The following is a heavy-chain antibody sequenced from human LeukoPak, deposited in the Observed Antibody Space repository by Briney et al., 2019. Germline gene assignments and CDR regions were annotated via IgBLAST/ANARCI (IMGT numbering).Heavy chain of an antibody. Sequence: PSETLSLTCAVSGGSISSSNWWSWVRQPPGKGLEWIGETYHSGSTNYNPSLKSRVTISVDKSKNQFSLKLSSVTAADTAVYYCATDPRVDTAMVYYYYGMDVWGKGTSVTVSS. D-gene: IGHD5-18*01. J-gene: IGHJ6*04. CDR3: ATDPRVDTAMVYYYYGMDV. CDR1: GGSISSSNW. CDR2: TYHSGST. V-gene: IGHV4-4*02.